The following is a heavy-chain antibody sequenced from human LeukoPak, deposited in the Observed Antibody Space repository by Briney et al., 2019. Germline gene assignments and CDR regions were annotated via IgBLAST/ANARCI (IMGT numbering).Heavy chain of an antibody. CDR2: IGTDGDT. V-gene: IGHV3-13*01. Sequence: QPGGSLRLSCAASGFTFSSYDMHWVRQATGKGLKWVSAIGTDGDTFYPGSVKGRFTISRDNAENSLYLQMNSLRAEDTAVYYCARIGVDAFDIWGQGTMVTVSS. J-gene: IGHJ3*02. CDR3: ARIGVDAFDI. CDR1: GFTFSSYD.